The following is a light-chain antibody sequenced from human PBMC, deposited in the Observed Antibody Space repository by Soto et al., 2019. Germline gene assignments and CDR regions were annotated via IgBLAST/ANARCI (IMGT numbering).Light chain of an antibody. CDR1: TGAVTSGYY. J-gene: IGLJ2*01. Sequence: QAVVTQEPSLTVSPGGTVTLTCASSTGAVTSGYYPNWFQQKPGQAPRALXXXTXXXXXXXXXXXXGSLLGGKAALTLSGVQPEDEAEYYCLLYYGGAVFGGGTKLTVL. V-gene: IGLV7-43*01. CDR2: XTX. CDR3: LLYYGGAV.